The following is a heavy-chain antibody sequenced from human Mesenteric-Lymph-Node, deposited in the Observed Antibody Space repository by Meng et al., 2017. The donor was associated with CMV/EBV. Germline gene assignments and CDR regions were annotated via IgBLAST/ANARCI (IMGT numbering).Heavy chain of an antibody. CDR2: IYYSGST. J-gene: IGHJ4*02. V-gene: IGHV4-39*07. D-gene: IGHD3-22*01. CDR3: ARDGDYYDSSGYNPFDY. CDR1: GGSISSSSYY. Sequence: QLQLQESGPGLVKPSETLSLTCTVSGGSISSSSYYWGWIRQPPGKGLEWIGSIYYSGSTYYNPSLKSRVTISVDTSKNQFSLKLSSVTAADTAVYHCARDGDYYDSSGYNPFDYWGQGTLVTVSS.